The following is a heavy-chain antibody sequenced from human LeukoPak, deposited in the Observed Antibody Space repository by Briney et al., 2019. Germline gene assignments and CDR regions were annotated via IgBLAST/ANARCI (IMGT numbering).Heavy chain of an antibody. CDR2: IYSGGST. CDR3: ARAGPIDY. J-gene: IGHJ4*02. Sequence: GGSLRLSCAASGFIVSSKYMSWVRQAPGKGLEWVSVIYSGGSTYYAASVEGRFTISRDNSKNTVYLQMNSLRVEDTAVYYCARAGPIDYWGQGALVTVSS. CDR1: GFIVSSKY. V-gene: IGHV3-53*01.